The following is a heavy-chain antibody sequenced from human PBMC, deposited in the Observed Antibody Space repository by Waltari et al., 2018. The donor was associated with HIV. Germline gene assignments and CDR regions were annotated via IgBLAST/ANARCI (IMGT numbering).Heavy chain of an antibody. V-gene: IGHV3-33*01. CDR2: IYYDGSKK. CDR1: GFPFKNFA. D-gene: IGHD5-18*01. Sequence: VQLVESGGVVVQPGRSMRLSCASCGFPFKNFAMNWVRQAPGKGLEWVGNIYYDGSKKFYGDSVRGRFTISRDNSKQILYLQMNSLRVEDTALYYCARDYNYAPDYWGQGTLVVVSS. J-gene: IGHJ4*02. CDR3: ARDYNYAPDY.